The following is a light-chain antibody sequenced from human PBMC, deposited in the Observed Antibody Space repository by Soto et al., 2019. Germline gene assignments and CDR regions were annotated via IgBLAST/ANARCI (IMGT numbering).Light chain of an antibody. Sequence: QSVLTQPPSASGTPGQTVTISCSGSTSNIGTNNVNWYQQLPGTAPKLLIYENDQRPSGVPDRFSGSKSGTSASLAISGLQSEEEGDYHCASWDDSLNARLFGGGTKLTVL. CDR1: TSNIGTNN. CDR2: END. J-gene: IGLJ3*02. CDR3: ASWDDSLNARL. V-gene: IGLV1-44*01.